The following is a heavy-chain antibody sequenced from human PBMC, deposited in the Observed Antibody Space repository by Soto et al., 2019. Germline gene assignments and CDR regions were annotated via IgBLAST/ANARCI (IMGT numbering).Heavy chain of an antibody. CDR3: ARGGWDRAMVYGMDV. J-gene: IGHJ6*02. CDR1: GGTFSSYA. V-gene: IGHV1-69*12. Sequence: QVQLVQSGAEVKKPGSSVKVSCTASGGTFSSYAISWVRQAPGQGLEWMGGIIPIFGTANYAQTFQGRVTITADECTSTAYMELSSLRSEETAVYYCARGGWDRAMVYGMDVWGQGTTVTVSS. D-gene: IGHD5-18*01. CDR2: IIPIFGTA.